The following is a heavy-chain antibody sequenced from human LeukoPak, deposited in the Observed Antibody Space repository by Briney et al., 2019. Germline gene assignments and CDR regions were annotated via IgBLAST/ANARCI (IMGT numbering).Heavy chain of an antibody. D-gene: IGHD3-10*01. CDR3: ARDYYYGFYY. V-gene: IGHV3-48*02. J-gene: IGHJ4*02. CDR2: ISSSSSSI. CDR1: GFTFSSYS. Sequence: PGGSLRLSCAASGFTFSSYSMNWVRQAPGKGLEWVSYISSSSSSIHCADSVKGRFTISRDNAKNSLYLQMSSLRDEDTAMYYCARDYYYGFYYWGQGTLVTVSS.